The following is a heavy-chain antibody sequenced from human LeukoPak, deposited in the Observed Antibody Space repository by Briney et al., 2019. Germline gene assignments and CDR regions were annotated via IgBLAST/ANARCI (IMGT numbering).Heavy chain of an antibody. Sequence: SETLSLTCTVSGGSISTYYWSWIRQPPGKGPEWIGYIHYSGATSYNPSLKSRVTVSVDTSRNRLYLELTSVTAADTAFHYCAREYSAFDFWGQGILVTVS. CDR1: GGSISTYY. J-gene: IGHJ4*02. V-gene: IGHV4-59*01. CDR3: AREYSAFDF. CDR2: IHYSGAT. D-gene: IGHD5-12*01.